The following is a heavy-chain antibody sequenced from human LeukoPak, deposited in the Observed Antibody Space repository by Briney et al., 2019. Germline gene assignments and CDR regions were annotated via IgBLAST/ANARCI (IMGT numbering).Heavy chain of an antibody. D-gene: IGHD3-22*01. V-gene: IGHV4-61*02. CDR2: ISSSGST. J-gene: IGHJ3*02. CDR3: ARGPYSYDSSGAFDI. CDR1: GGSISSGSYY. Sequence: SETLSLTCTVSGGSISSGSYYWSWIRQPAGKGLEWIGRISSSGSTNYNPSLKSRVTISVDTTKNQFSLKLSSVTAADTAVYFCARGPYSYDSSGAFDIWGQGTMVTVSS.